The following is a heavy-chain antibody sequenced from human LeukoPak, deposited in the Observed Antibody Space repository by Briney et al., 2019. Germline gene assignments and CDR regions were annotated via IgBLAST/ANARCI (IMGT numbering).Heavy chain of an antibody. D-gene: IGHD2-2*01. CDR1: GFTFSSYA. V-gene: IGHV3-30*02. J-gene: IGHJ4*02. CDR3: AKGGIVVVPAAPLDY. CDR2: IRYDGSNK. Sequence: GGSLRLSCAASGFTFSSYAMSWVRQAPGKGLEWVAFIRYDGSNKYYADSVKGRFTISRDNSKNTLYLQMNSLRAEDTAVYYCAKGGIVVVPAAPLDYWGQGTLVTVSS.